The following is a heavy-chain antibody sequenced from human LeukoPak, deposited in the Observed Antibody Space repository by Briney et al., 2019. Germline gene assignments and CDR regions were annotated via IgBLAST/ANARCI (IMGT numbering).Heavy chain of an antibody. Sequence: PSETLSLTCIVSGGSMSSHYWGWIRQPPGEGLEWIGYVFYNGNSNYNPSLKSRLTMSVDTSKNQFSLKLSSVTAADTAFYYCTRLTLTKTWFDPWGQGTLVTVSS. V-gene: IGHV4-59*08. CDR1: GGSMSSHY. CDR3: TRLTLTKTWFDP. CDR2: VFYNGNS. J-gene: IGHJ5*02. D-gene: IGHD4-4*01.